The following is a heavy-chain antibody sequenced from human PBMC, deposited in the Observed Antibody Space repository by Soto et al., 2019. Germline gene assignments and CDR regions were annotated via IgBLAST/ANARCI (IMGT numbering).Heavy chain of an antibody. Sequence: QMQLVQSGPEVKKPGTSVKVSCKASGFTFTSSAVQWVRQARGQRLEWIGWIVVGSGNTNYAQKFQERVTITRDMSTSTAYLELSSLRSEDTAVYYCAADRMKVGAIDSWGQGTLVTVSS. CDR1: GFTFTSSA. V-gene: IGHV1-58*01. CDR3: AADRMKVGAIDS. D-gene: IGHD1-26*01. CDR2: IVVGSGNT. J-gene: IGHJ5*01.